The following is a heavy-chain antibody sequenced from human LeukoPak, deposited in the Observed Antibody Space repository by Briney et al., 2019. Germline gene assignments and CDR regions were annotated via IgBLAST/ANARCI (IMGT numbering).Heavy chain of an antibody. CDR1: GFTVSSNY. CDR2: IYSGGST. V-gene: IGHV3-53*01. Sequence: GGSLRLSCAASGFTVSSNYMSWVRQAPGKGLEWVSVIYSGGSTYYADSVKGRFTISRDNSKNTLYLQMNSLRAEDTAVYYCARDAHTLIRGVYPDYWGQGTLVIVSS. CDR3: ARDAHTLIRGVYPDY. D-gene: IGHD3-10*01. J-gene: IGHJ4*02.